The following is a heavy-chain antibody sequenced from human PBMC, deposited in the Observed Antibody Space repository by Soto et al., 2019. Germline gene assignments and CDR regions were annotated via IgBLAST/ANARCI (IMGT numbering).Heavy chain of an antibody. D-gene: IGHD3-10*01. V-gene: IGHV3-23*01. Sequence: GGSQILSCAASGFTLSSYSMSWVRHAPGKGLECVSVISGSGGSTYYADSVKGRFTISRDNSKNTLYLQMNSLRAEDTAVYYCAKRPGTMVRGAQSWGYYYGMDVWGQGTTVTVSS. CDR1: GFTLSSYS. CDR3: AKRPGTMVRGAQSWGYYYGMDV. CDR2: ISGSGGST. J-gene: IGHJ6*02.